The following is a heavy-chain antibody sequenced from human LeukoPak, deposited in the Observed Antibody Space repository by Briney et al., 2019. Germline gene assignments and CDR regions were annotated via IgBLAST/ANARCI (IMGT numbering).Heavy chain of an antibody. D-gene: IGHD3-22*01. CDR3: AGEGRHGGYYSY. Sequence: PGTSLRLSCAASGFIFSSCAMHWVRQAPGKGLEWVAVISLDGSDKYYADSVRGRFTISRDNSKNTLHLQMNSLRAGDTAVYYCAGEGRHGGYYSYWGQGTLVTVSS. CDR2: ISLDGSDK. J-gene: IGHJ4*02. V-gene: IGHV3-30-3*01. CDR1: GFIFSSCA.